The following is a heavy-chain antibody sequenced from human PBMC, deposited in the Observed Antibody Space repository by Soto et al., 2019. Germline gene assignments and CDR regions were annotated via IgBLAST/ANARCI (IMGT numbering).Heavy chain of an antibody. CDR1: GFTFSSYA. CDR2: ISYDGSNK. CDR3: ARGTLLNDY. J-gene: IGHJ4*02. Sequence: GGSLRLSCAASGFTFSSYAMHWVRQAPGKGLEWVAVISYDGSNKYYADSVKGRFTISRDNSKNTLYLQMNSLRAEDTAVYYCARGTLLNDYWGQGTLVTVSS. V-gene: IGHV3-30-3*01.